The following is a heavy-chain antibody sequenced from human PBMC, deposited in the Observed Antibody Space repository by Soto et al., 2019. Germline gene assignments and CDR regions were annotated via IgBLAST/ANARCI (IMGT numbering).Heavy chain of an antibody. V-gene: IGHV4-59*01. J-gene: IGHJ5*02. Sequence: QVQLQESGPGLVKPSETLSLTCTVSGGSISSYYWSWIRQPPGKGLEWRGYIYYSGSTNYNPSLKSRVTISVDTSKNQFSLKLSSVTAADTAVYYCARTGYCSGGSCYLNWFDPWGQGTLVTVSS. CDR1: GGSISSYY. CDR3: ARTGYCSGGSCYLNWFDP. D-gene: IGHD2-15*01. CDR2: IYYSGST.